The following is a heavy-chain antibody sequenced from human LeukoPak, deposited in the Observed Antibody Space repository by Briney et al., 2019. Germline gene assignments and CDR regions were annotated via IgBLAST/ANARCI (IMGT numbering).Heavy chain of an antibody. CDR2: ITGSGTST. CDR1: GFTFSNYA. CDR3: VIWGDYDVLTGYYVPDY. Sequence: GASLRLSCVASGFTFSNYAMSWVRQAPGKGLVWVSAITGSGTSTYYADSLKGRFTISRDNSKNTVFLQMNSLRHEDTAIYYCVIWGDYDVLTGYYVPDYWGQGTLVTVSS. D-gene: IGHD3-9*01. J-gene: IGHJ4*02. V-gene: IGHV3-23*01.